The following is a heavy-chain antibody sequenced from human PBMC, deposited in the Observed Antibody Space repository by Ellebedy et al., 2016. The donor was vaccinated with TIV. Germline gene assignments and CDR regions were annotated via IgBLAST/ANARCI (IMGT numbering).Heavy chain of an antibody. CDR1: GFTFSSYG. CDR2: IWYDGSNK. CDR3: ERDWIEVAGTGWFDP. V-gene: IGHV3-33*01. D-gene: IGHD6-19*01. J-gene: IGHJ5*02. Sequence: PGGSLRLSCAASGFTFSSYGMHWVRQAPGKGLEWVAVIWYDGSNKYYADSVKGRFTISRDNSKNTLYLQMNSLRAEDTAVYYCERDWIEVAGTGWFDPWGQGTLVTASS.